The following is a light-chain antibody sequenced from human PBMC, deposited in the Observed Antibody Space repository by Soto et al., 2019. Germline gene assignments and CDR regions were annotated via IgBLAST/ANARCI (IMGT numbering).Light chain of an antibody. CDR1: HSVSSY. V-gene: IGKV3-20*01. CDR2: GAS. J-gene: IGKJ1*01. Sequence: EIVLTQSPVTLSLSPGERATLSCRASHSVSSYLAWYQQKPGQAPRLLIDGASTRATGIPDRFSGSGSGTDFTLTISRLEPEDVAVYYCQQYEAVVTFGQGTKVDIK. CDR3: QQYEAVVT.